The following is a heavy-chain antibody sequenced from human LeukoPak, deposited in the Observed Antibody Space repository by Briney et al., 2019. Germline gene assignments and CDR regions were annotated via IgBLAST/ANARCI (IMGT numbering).Heavy chain of an antibody. Sequence: ASVKVSCKASGCTFTSYAMHWVRQAPGQRLEWMGWINAGNGNTKYPQKFQGRVTITRDTSASTAYMELSSLRSEDTAVYYCASPIVVVPAAGYYYYGMDVWGKGTTVTVSS. D-gene: IGHD2-2*01. J-gene: IGHJ6*04. V-gene: IGHV1-3*01. CDR3: ASPIVVVPAAGYYYYGMDV. CDR1: GCTFTSYA. CDR2: INAGNGNT.